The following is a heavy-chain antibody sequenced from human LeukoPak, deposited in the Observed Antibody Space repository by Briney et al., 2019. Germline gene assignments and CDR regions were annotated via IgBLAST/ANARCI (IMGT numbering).Heavy chain of an antibody. Sequence: PSETLSLTCAVSGGSFSGHYWSWIRQPPGEGLEWIGEINDSGSTKYNPSLKSRVTIPADTSKNQFSLKLSSVTAADTAVYYCAKNNWFDPWGQGTLVTVSS. CDR1: GGSFSGHY. CDR2: INDSGST. CDR3: AKNNWFDP. V-gene: IGHV4-34*01. J-gene: IGHJ5*02.